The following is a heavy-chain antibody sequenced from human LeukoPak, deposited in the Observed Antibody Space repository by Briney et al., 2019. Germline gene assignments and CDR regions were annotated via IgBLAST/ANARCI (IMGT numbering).Heavy chain of an antibody. Sequence: GGSLRPSCTATGFSFSDESMSWVRQAPGKGLEWVSSISANSYHIFYADSVKGRFTISRDNAKNSLYLQMNNLRAEDTAVYYCVGPDSQFDCWGQGTLVTVSS. D-gene: IGHD3-10*01. J-gene: IGHJ4*02. V-gene: IGHV3-21*01. CDR3: VGPDSQFDC. CDR2: ISANSYHI. CDR1: GFSFSDES.